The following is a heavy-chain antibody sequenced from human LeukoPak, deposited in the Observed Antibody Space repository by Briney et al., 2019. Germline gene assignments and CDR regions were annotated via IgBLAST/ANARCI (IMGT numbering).Heavy chain of an antibody. CDR1: GFTFSSYG. Sequence: GGSLRLSCAASGFTFSSYGMHWVRQAPGKGLEWVAFIRYDGSSKYYADSVKGRFTISRDNSKNTLYLQMNSLRAEDTAVYYCAKDLRPSAIRITIFGLPGDYWGQGTLVTVSS. J-gene: IGHJ4*02. CDR3: AKDLRPSAIRITIFGLPGDY. V-gene: IGHV3-30*02. D-gene: IGHD3-3*01. CDR2: IRYDGSSK.